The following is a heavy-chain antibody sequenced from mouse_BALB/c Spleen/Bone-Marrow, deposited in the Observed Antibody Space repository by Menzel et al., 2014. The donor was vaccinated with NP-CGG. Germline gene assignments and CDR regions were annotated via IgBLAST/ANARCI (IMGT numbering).Heavy chain of an antibody. CDR1: GFTFSNYG. D-gene: IGHD2-4*01. J-gene: IGHJ2*01. Sequence: EVKLVESGRDLVKPGGSLKLSCAASGFTFSNYGMSWVRQTPDKSLEWVATINSGGRYAFYPDSVKGRFTISRDNAKNTLYLQMSSLKSEDTAMYYCARRSDYDYFVYWGQGTTLTVSS. CDR2: INSGGRYA. V-gene: IGHV5-6*02. CDR3: ARRSDYDYFVY.